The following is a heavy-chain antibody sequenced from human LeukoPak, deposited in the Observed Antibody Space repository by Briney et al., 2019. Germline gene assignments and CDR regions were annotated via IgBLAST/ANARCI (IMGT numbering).Heavy chain of an antibody. D-gene: IGHD3-22*01. Sequence: GGSLRLSCAASGFTFSSYSMNWVRQAPGKGLEWVSSISSSSSYIYYADSVKGRFTISRDNVKNSLYLQMNSLRAEDTAVYYCARDPIRSGYGSDPWGQGTLVTVSS. CDR1: GFTFSSYS. CDR3: ARDPIRSGYGSDP. V-gene: IGHV3-21*01. J-gene: IGHJ5*02. CDR2: ISSSSSYI.